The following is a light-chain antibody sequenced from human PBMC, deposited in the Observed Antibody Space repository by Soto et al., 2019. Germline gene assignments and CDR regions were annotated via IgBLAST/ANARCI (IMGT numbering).Light chain of an antibody. V-gene: IGLV1-44*01. CDR1: SSNIGSNT. CDR3: AGCDDTLNGHVV. Sequence: QSVLTQPPSASGTPGQRVTISCSGSSSNIGSNTVNCYQQLPGTAPNLLIYSNDHRPSGVPDRVSGSKSRTSASVAISELQSEDEDDYYCAGCDDTLNGHVVFGGGTKLTVL. J-gene: IGLJ2*01. CDR2: SND.